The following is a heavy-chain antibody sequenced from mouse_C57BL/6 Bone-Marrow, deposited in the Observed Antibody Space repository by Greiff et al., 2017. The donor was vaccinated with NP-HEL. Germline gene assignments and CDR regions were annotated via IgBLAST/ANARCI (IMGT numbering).Heavy chain of an antibody. Sequence: VQLQQSGPELARPWASVKISCQAFYTFSRRVHFAIRDTNYWMQWVKQRPGQGLEWIGAIYPGNGATSYNQKFKGKATLTAVKSHSPAYMQLCSLTSEDSAVYYCALIPLLRQFAYWGQGTLVTVSA. CDR1: YTFSRRVH. J-gene: IGHJ3*01. CDR3: SEDSAVYYCALIPLLRQFAY. CDR2: GQGLEWIG. D-gene: IGHD1-2*01. V-gene: IGHV1-87*01.